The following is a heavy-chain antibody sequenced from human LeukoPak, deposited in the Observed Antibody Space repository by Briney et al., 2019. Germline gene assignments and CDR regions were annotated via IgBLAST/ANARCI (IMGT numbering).Heavy chain of an antibody. V-gene: IGHV4-61*02. D-gene: IGHD3-10*01. J-gene: IGHJ4*02. CDR3: AGTGWGFGEFLPSHFDY. CDR2: IYTSGST. Sequence: PSETLSLTCTVSGGSISSGSYYWSWIRQPAGKGLEWIGRIYTSGSTNYNPSLKSRVTISVDTSKNQFSLKLSSVTAADTAVYYCAGTGWGFGEFLPSHFDYWGQGTLVTVSS. CDR1: GGSISSGSYY.